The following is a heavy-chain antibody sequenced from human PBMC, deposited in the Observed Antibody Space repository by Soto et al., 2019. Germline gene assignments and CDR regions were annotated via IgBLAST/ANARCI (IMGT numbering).Heavy chain of an antibody. CDR1: GASVSSGTYY. CDR3: AREAKWDLPSYYYYAMDV. D-gene: IGHD1-26*01. Sequence: PSETLSLTCTVSGASVSSGTYYWNWIRQPPGRGLEWIGHIYYTGTTKYSPSLKSRVTISVDTSKNQFSLELSSMTAADTAVYYCAREAKWDLPSYYYYAMDVWGPGTTVTV. J-gene: IGHJ6*02. V-gene: IGHV4-61*01. CDR2: IYYTGTT.